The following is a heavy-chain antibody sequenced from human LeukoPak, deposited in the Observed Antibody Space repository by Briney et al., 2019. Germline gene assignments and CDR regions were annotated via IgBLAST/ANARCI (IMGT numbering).Heavy chain of an antibody. J-gene: IGHJ1*01. CDR2: FHPDGTT. CDR3: TRGADDYKTGS. V-gene: IGHV4-31*02. D-gene: IGHD5-24*01. Sequence: SQTLSLFCSVSGDFVINDNSIWSWIRQHPEKGLEWIGRFHPDGTTYYNPSLKSRLTISIDTSKNHFSLEMTSMTAADTAVYYCTRGADDYKTGSWGQGTLVTVSS. CDR1: GDFVINDNSI.